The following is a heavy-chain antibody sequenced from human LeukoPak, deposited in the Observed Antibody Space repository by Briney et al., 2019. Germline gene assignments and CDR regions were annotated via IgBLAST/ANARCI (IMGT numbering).Heavy chain of an antibody. CDR1: GGSISSYY. CDR2: IYTSGST. J-gene: IGHJ5*02. Sequence: PSETLSLTCTVSGGSISSYYWSWIRQPAGKGLEWIGRIYTSGSTNYNPSLKSRVTMSVDTSKNQFSLKLSSVTAADTAVYYCARGGDHGDYVSWFDPWGQGTLVTVSS. D-gene: IGHD4-17*01. CDR3: ARGGDHGDYVSWFDP. V-gene: IGHV4-4*07.